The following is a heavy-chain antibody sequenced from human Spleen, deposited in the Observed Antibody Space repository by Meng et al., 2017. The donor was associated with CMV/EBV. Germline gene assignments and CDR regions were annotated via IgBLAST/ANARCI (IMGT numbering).Heavy chain of an antibody. CDR3: TRDPHCSSASCLKFDP. V-gene: IGHV4-39*07. J-gene: IGHJ5*02. CDR1: DSYSYSNYD. Sequence: DSYSYSNYDWAWLRQSTGKGLEWIVSIHYSGTTYYNPSLKSRVIILLDTSKNQFYLKLNSVTAADTAVYYCTRDPHCSSASCLKFDPWGPGTLVTVSS. D-gene: IGHD2-2*01. CDR2: IHYSGTT.